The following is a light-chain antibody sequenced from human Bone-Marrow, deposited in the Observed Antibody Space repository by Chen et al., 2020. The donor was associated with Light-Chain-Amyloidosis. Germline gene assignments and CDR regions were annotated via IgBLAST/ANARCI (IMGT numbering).Light chain of an antibody. J-gene: IGLJ2*01. Sequence: NFVLIQPHSVSESPGKTVTISCTRSSGYIASNYVHWYQQRPGRSPTIVIYEDNQRPSGVPDRFSGSIDRSSNSSSRTISGLKTEDEGDYYCQSYDIAKVFGGGTKVTVL. V-gene: IGLV6-57*01. CDR2: EDN. CDR1: SGYIASNY. CDR3: QSYDIAKV.